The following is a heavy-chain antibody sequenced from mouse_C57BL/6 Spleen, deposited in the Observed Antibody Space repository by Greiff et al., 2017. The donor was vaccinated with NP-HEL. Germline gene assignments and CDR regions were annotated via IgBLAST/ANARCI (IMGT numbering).Heavy chain of an antibody. V-gene: IGHV14-2*01. CDR1: GFNIKDYY. J-gene: IGHJ4*01. Sequence: VHVKQSGAELVKPGASVKLSCTASGFNIKDYYMHWVKQRTEQGLEWIGRIDPEDGETKYAPKFQGKATITADTSSNTAYLQLSSLTSEDTAVYYCARYPFSDYYAMDYWGQGTSVTVSS. CDR2: IDPEDGET. CDR3: ARYPFSDYYAMDY.